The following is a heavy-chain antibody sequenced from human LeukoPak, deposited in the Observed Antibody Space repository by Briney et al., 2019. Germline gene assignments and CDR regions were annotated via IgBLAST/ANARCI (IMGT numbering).Heavy chain of an antibody. CDR1: GFTFSDYD. Sequence: GGSLRLSCAASGFTFSDYDMSWIRQAPGKGLEWVSYITSSGGYTNCADSVRGRFTFSRDNVKNLLFLQLNRLRAEDTAVYYCAKIHRRTGYFDLWGRGTLLTVSS. CDR3: AKIHRRTGYFDL. D-gene: IGHD3-16*02. V-gene: IGHV3-11*03. CDR2: ITSSGGYT. J-gene: IGHJ2*01.